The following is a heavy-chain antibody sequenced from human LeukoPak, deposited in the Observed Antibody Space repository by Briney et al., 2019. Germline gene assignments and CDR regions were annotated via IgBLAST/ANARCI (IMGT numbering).Heavy chain of an antibody. CDR3: ARLISWGTYYFDY. CDR2: IYYTGST. Sequence: SETLSLTCTVSGGSISTYYWTWIRQPPGKGLEWIGYIYYTGSTNYNPSLKSRVTISVDTSKNQFFLNLSSVTAADTAVYYCARLISWGTYYFDYWGQGTLVTVSS. CDR1: GGSISTYY. J-gene: IGHJ4*02. D-gene: IGHD3-16*01. V-gene: IGHV4-59*01.